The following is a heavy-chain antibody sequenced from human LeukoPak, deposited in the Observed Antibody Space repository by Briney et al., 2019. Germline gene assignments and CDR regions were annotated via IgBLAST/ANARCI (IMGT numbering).Heavy chain of an antibody. J-gene: IGHJ3*02. D-gene: IGHD6-13*01. V-gene: IGHV1-69*05. CDR2: FIPILGTS. CDR1: GGTFSKFA. Sequence: SVKVSCKPCGGTFSKFAISWVRQAPGQGLEWVGGFIPILGTSNSAEKFQGRLTVTKDEFTGTAYMELSTLRSEDTAVYYCATDLADATYGFDIWGQGTMVTVSS. CDR3: ATDLADATYGFDI.